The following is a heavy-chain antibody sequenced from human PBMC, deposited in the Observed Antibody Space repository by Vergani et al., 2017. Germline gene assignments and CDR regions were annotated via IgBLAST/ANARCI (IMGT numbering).Heavy chain of an antibody. CDR1: GFTFSSYA. CDR2: ISGSGGST. J-gene: IGHJ4*02. CDR3: AKERGKTGLVFDY. D-gene: IGHD2-2*01. Sequence: VQLVESGGGVVQPGRSLRLSCEASGFTFSSYAMSWVRQAPGKGLEWVSGISGSGGSTYYADSVKGRFTISRDNSKNTLYLYMNSLRAEDTAVDYCAKERGKTGLVFDYWGQGTLVTVSS. V-gene: IGHV3-23*04.